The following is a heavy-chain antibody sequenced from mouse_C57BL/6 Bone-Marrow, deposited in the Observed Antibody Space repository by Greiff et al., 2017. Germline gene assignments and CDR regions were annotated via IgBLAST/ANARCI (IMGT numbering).Heavy chain of an antibody. CDR3: ASSTTVVARDFDY. CDR1: GFTFSSYG. CDR2: ISSGGSYT. J-gene: IGHJ2*01. Sequence: DVQLVESGGDLVKPGGSLKLSCAASGFTFSSYGMSWVRQTPDKRLEWVATISSGGSYTYYPDSVKGRFTISRDNAKNTLYLQMSSLKSEDTAMYYCASSTTVVARDFDYWGQGTTLTVSS. V-gene: IGHV5-6*01. D-gene: IGHD1-1*01.